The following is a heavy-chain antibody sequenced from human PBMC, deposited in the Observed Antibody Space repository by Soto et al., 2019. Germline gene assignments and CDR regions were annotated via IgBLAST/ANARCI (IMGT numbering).Heavy chain of an antibody. CDR3: ARGDYYDRRFDS. V-gene: IGHV3-7*03. J-gene: IGHJ4*02. Sequence: GGSLRLSCAASGFTFSSSWMNWVRQAPGKGLEWVADIKEDGSEKYYVDSLKGRFTISRDNAKNSLYLQMNSLRAEDTAVYYCARGDYYDRRFDSCGQGTLVTVSS. D-gene: IGHD3-22*01. CDR1: GFTFSSSW. CDR2: IKEDGSEK.